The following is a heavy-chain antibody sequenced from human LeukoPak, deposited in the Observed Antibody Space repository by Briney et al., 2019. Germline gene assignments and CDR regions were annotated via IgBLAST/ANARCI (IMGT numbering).Heavy chain of an antibody. Sequence: SGGSLRLSCAASGFTFSTYEMNWVRQAPGKGLEWVSYISGSGTTIYYADSVKGRFTISRDNARNSLSLQMNSLRAEDSAVYYCAWGFRNLGQGTLVTVSS. D-gene: IGHD3-16*01. J-gene: IGHJ4*02. CDR2: ISGSGTTI. CDR1: GFTFSTYE. CDR3: AWGFRN. V-gene: IGHV3-48*03.